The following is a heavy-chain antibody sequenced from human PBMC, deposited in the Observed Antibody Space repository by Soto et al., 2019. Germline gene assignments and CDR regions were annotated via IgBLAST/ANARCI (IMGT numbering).Heavy chain of an antibody. CDR3: AHRNQPHYVWGSYRYKDAFDI. V-gene: IGHV2-5*02. Sequence: QITLKESGPTLVKPTQTLTLTCTFSGFSLSTSGVGVGWIRQPPGKALEWLALIYWDDDKRYSPSLKSRLTITKDTSKNQVVLTMTNMDPVDTATYYCAHRNQPHYVWGSYRYKDAFDIWGQGTMVTVSS. CDR1: GFSLSTSGVG. D-gene: IGHD3-16*02. J-gene: IGHJ3*02. CDR2: IYWDDDK.